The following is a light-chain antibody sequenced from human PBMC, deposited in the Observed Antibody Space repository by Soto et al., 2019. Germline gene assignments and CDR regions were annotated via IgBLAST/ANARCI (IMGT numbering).Light chain of an antibody. CDR1: QSVSSN. CDR2: GAS. V-gene: IGKV3-15*01. Sequence: EIVMTQSPATLSVSPGERATLSCRPSQSVSSNLAWYQQKRGQAPRLLIYGASTRATGIPARFSGSGSGTEFTLTISSLQSEDFAVYYCHHYNNWPPWTFGQGTKVEIK. J-gene: IGKJ1*01. CDR3: HHYNNWPPWT.